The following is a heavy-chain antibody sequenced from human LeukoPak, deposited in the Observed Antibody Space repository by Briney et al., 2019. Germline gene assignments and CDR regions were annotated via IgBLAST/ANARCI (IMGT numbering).Heavy chain of an antibody. J-gene: IGHJ6*04. D-gene: IGHD4-23*01. CDR1: GGTFSSYA. V-gene: IGHV1-69*13. CDR2: IIPIFGTA. CDR3: ARDQRQAIRWGILLGYYGMDV. Sequence: ASVTVSCKASGGTFSSYAISWVRQAPGQGLEWMGGIIPIFGTANYAQKFQGRVTITADESTSTAYMELSSLRSEDTAVYYCARDQRQAIRWGILLGYYGMDVWGKGTTVTVSS.